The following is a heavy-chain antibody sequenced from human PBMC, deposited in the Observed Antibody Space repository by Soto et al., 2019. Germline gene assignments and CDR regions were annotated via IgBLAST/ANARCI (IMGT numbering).Heavy chain of an antibody. CDR2: IYYSGST. Sequence: SETLSLTCTVSGGSISSYYWTWIRQPPGKGLEWIGYIYYSGSTNYNPSLKSRVTISVDTSKNQFSLKLSSVTAADTAVYYCARGIYSGYDWSHYYYGMDVWGQGTTVTV. CDR3: ARGIYSGYDWSHYYYGMDV. CDR1: GGSISSYY. V-gene: IGHV4-59*01. D-gene: IGHD5-12*01. J-gene: IGHJ6*02.